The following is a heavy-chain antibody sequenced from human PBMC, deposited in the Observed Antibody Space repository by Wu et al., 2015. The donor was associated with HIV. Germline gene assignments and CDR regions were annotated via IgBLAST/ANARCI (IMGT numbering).Heavy chain of an antibody. D-gene: IGHD6-19*01. V-gene: IGHV1-69*13. J-gene: IGHJ4*02. CDR2: FSPVFAKP. Sequence: QVHLVQSGAEVKKPGSSVKVSCKASGDTSRNYVFSWVRQAPGQGLEWMGRFSPVFAKPSYAQKFQGRVTITADELMRTTYVELSSLRSEDTAVYYCARGDSSGWYSFDSWGQGTLVIVSS. CDR3: ARGDSSGWYSFDS. CDR1: GDTSRNYV.